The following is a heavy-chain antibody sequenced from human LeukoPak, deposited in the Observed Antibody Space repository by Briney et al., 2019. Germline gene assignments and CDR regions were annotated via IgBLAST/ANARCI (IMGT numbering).Heavy chain of an antibody. CDR1: GFTFNSYW. Sequence: GGSLRLSCAASGFTFNSYWMHWVRQAPGKGLEWVSAISGSGGSTYYADSVKGRFTISRDNAKNTLYLQMNSLRAEDTAMYYCAREPFWSGYYSNLHFDYWGQGTLVTVSS. CDR2: ISGSGGST. V-gene: IGHV3-23*01. CDR3: AREPFWSGYYSNLHFDY. J-gene: IGHJ4*02. D-gene: IGHD3-3*01.